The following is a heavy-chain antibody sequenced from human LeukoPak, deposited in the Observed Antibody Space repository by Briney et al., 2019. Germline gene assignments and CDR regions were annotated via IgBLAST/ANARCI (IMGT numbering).Heavy chain of an antibody. D-gene: IGHD6-13*01. CDR3: ARVRSSSSNALDY. CDR1: GFTFDDYG. Sequence: GGSLRLSCAASGFTFDDYGMSWVRQAPGKGLEWVSSISSSSSYIYYADPVKGRFTISRDNAKNSLYLQMNSLRAEDTAVYYCARVRSSSSNALDYWGQGTLVTVSS. V-gene: IGHV3-21*01. J-gene: IGHJ4*02. CDR2: ISSSSSYI.